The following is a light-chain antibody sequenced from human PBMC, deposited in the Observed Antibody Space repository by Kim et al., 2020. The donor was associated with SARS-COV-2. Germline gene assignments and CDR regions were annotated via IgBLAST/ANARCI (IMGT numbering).Light chain of an antibody. CDR2: GNN. V-gene: IGLV1-40*01. CDR1: SSNVGAGYD. CDR3: QSYDNSLSVLYV. J-gene: IGLJ1*01. Sequence: VTISCTGSSSNVGAGYDVHWYQQLPGTAPKLLIYGNNNRPSVVPDRFSGSKSGTSASLAITGLQAEDEADYYCQSYDNSLSVLYVFGTGTKVTVL.